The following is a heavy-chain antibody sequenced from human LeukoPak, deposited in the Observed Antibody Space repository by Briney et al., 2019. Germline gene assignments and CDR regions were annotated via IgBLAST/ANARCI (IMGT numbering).Heavy chain of an antibody. D-gene: IGHD1-1*01. CDR3: ARDLYGNDAFDI. CDR1: GGSISSSNW. J-gene: IGHJ3*02. V-gene: IGHV4-4*02. Sequence: SETLSLTCAVSGGSISSSNWWSWVRQPPGKGLEWVGEIYHSGSTNYNPSLKSRVTISVDKSKNQFSLKLSSVTAADTAVYYCARDLYGNDAFDIWGQGTMVTVSS. CDR2: IYHSGST.